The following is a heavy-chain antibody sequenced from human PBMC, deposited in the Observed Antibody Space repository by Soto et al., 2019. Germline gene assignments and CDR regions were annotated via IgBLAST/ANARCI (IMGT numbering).Heavy chain of an antibody. J-gene: IGHJ6*02. V-gene: IGHV4-39*01. Sequence: WETLSLTCTVSGGSISSGRYYWGWIRQPPGKGLEWIGSIYYSGSTYYNPSLKSRVTISVDTAKNQCSLKLRSGTAADTAVYHCARSTELAGTYHYPYCMDVRCQATTVTVCS. CDR3: ARSTELAGTYHYPYCMDV. CDR1: GGSISSGRYY. D-gene: IGHD6-19*01. CDR2: IYYSGST.